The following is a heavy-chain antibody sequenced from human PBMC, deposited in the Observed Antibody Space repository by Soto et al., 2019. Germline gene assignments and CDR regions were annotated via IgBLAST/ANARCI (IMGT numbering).Heavy chain of an antibody. CDR3: VRGWYNAVWGYYFDY. CDR2: INEDGSGK. Sequence: EVQLVESGGVLVQPGESLRLSCAASGFTFSSHWMSWVRQAPGKGLEWVANINEDGSGKYYADSVRGRFTLSRDNAENSLYLQMNSLRVEDTAVYYCVRGWYNAVWGYYFDYWGQGTLVTVSS. CDR1: GFTFSSHW. D-gene: IGHD1-20*01. J-gene: IGHJ4*02. V-gene: IGHV3-7*01.